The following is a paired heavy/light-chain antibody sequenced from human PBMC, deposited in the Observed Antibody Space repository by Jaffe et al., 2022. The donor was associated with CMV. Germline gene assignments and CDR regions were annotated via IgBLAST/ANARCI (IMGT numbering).Light chain of an antibody. CDR2: AAS. CDR1: QSISSY. Sequence: DIQMTQSPSSLSASVGDRVTITCRASQSISSYLNWYQQKPGKAPKLLIYAASSLQSGVPSRFSGSGSGTDFTLTISSLQPEDFATYYCQQSYSTPPSYTFGQGTKLEIK. V-gene: IGKV1-39*01. CDR3: QQSYSTPPSYT. J-gene: IGKJ2*01.
Heavy chain of an antibody. J-gene: IGHJ6*02. CDR3: ARGGSSGYFAISRYYYYYGMDV. Sequence: QVQLVQSGAEVKKPGASVKVSCKASGYTFTSYDINWVRQATGQGLEWMGWMNPNSGNTGYAQKFQGRVTMTRNTSISTAYMELSSLRSEDTAVYYCARGGSSGYFAISRYYYYYGMDVWGQGTTVTVSS. CDR2: MNPNSGNT. D-gene: IGHD3-22*01. V-gene: IGHV1-8*01. CDR1: GYTFTSYD.